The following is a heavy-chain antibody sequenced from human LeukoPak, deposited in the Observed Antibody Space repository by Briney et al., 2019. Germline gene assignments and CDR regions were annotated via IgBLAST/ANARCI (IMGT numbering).Heavy chain of an antibody. CDR3: VKDDGNYLIDY. CDR1: GFTFSSYW. D-gene: IGHD1-7*01. Sequence: GGSLRLSCAASGFTFSSYWMHWVRHAPGKGLEWVSGISWNSGSIAYADSVKGRFTISRDNAKNSLYLQMNSLRAEDTAFYYCVKDDGNYLIDYWGQGTLVTVSS. V-gene: IGHV3-9*01. J-gene: IGHJ4*02. CDR2: ISWNSGSI.